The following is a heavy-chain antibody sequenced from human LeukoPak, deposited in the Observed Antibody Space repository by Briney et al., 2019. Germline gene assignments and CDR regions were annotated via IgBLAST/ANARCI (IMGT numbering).Heavy chain of an antibody. Sequence: SETLSLTCTVSGGSINSYYWSWIRQPPGKGLEWIGYIFHTGSTNYNPSLKSRLTISVDTSKNQFNLNLSSVTAADTAVYYCARGSHYYYGMDVWGKGTTVTVSS. CDR2: IFHTGST. CDR1: GGSINSYY. V-gene: IGHV4-59*08. J-gene: IGHJ6*04. CDR3: ARGSHYYYGMDV.